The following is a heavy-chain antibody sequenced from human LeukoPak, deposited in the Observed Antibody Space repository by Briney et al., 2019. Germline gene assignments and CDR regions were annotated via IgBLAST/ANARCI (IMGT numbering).Heavy chain of an antibody. CDR1: GGSFSGYY. Sequence: SETLSLTCAVYGGSFSGYYWSWIRQPPGKGLEWIGEINHSGSTNYNPSLRSRVTISVDTSKNQFSLKLSSVTAADTAVYYCARPYGSGSYYVDWGQGTLVTVSS. J-gene: IGHJ4*02. CDR3: ARPYGSGSYYVD. CDR2: INHSGST. D-gene: IGHD3-10*01. V-gene: IGHV4-34*01.